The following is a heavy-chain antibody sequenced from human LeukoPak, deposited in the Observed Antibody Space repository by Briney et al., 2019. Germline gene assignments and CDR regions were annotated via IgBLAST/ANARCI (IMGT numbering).Heavy chain of an antibody. V-gene: IGHV4-30-2*02. CDR2: IYHSGST. CDR1: GGSISSGGYS. CDR3: AADDFWSGYSNGPFDY. Sequence: SQTLSLTCAVSGGSISSGGYSWSWIRQPPGKGLEWIGYIYHSGSTYYNPSLESRVTISVDRSKNQFSLKLSSVTAADTAVYYCAADDFWSGYSNGPFDYWGQGTLVTVSS. J-gene: IGHJ4*02. D-gene: IGHD3-3*01.